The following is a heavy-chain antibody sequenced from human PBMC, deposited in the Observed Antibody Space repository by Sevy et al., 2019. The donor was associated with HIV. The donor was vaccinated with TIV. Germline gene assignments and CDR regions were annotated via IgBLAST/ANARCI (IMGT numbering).Heavy chain of an antibody. CDR3: AKDTSGWYDALDQ. D-gene: IGHD6-19*01. V-gene: IGHV3-23*01. CDR2: ISPNGATS. CDR1: GFILGYFA. Sequence: GGSLRLSCEVSGFILGYFAMSWVRQAPGKGLEWVSGISPNGATSHYAASVRGRFTISRDNSKNRMYPQMSSLRAEDTAQYYCAKDTSGWYDALDQWGQGTLVTVSS. J-gene: IGHJ4*02.